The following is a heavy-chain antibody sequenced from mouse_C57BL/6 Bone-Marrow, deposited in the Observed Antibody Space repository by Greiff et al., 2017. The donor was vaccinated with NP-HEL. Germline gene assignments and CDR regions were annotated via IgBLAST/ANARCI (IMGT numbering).Heavy chain of an antibody. CDR3: TSITTVVNWYFDV. Sequence: EVQLQQSGAELVRPGASVKLSCTASGFNIKDDYMHWVKQRPEQGLEWIGWIDPENGDTEYASKFQGKATITADTSSNTAYLQLSSLTSEDTAVYYGTSITTVVNWYFDVWGTGTTVTVSS. J-gene: IGHJ1*03. D-gene: IGHD1-1*01. V-gene: IGHV14-4*01. CDR2: IDPENGDT. CDR1: GFNIKDDY.